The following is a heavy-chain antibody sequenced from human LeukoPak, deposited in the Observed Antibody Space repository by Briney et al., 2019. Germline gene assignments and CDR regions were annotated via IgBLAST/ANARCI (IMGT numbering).Heavy chain of an antibody. CDR1: GFTFSSYE. J-gene: IGHJ4*02. CDR2: ISSSGSTI. Sequence: GGSLRLSCAASGFTFSSYEMHWVRQAPGKGLEWVSYISSSGSTIYYADPVKGRFTISRDNAKNSLYLQMNSLRVEDTAVYYCARDHGGSSPFDYWGQGTLVTVSS. D-gene: IGHD4-23*01. CDR3: ARDHGGSSPFDY. V-gene: IGHV3-48*03.